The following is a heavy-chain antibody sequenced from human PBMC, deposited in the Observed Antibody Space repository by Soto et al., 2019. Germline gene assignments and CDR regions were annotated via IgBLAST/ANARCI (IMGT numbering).Heavy chain of an antibody. CDR3: ARDRGGYYYDSSGPFDY. CDR2: IYYSGST. V-gene: IGHV4-31*03. CDR1: GGSISSGGYY. D-gene: IGHD3-22*01. J-gene: IGHJ4*02. Sequence: QVQLQESGPGLVKPSQTLSLTCTVSGGSISSGGYYWSWIRQHPGKGLEWIGYIYYSGSTYYNPSLKSRVTISVDTSKNQFSLKLSSASAADTAVYYCARDRGGYYYDSSGPFDYWGQGTLVTVSS.